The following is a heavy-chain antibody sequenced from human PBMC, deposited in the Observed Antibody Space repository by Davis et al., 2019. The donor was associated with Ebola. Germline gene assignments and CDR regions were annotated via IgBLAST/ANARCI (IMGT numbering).Heavy chain of an antibody. Sequence: PSETLSPPCTVSGGSISSSSYYWGWIRQPPGKGLEWIGRIYYSGSTYYNPSLKSRVTISVHTSKNQFSLKLSYVTAADTAVYYCARDSRYYYEEVFAFDIWGQGTMVTVSS. CDR1: GGSISSSSYY. CDR3: ARDSRYYYEEVFAFDI. V-gene: IGHV4-39*07. J-gene: IGHJ3*02. CDR2: IYYSGST. D-gene: IGHD3-22*01.